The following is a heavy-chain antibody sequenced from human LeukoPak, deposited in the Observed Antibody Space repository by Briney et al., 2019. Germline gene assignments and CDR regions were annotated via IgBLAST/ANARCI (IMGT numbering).Heavy chain of an antibody. CDR2: IWHDGSYK. J-gene: IGHJ4*02. D-gene: IGHD1-26*01. V-gene: IGHV3-33*01. Sequence: GGSLRLSCAASGFTFSSYGIHWVRQAPGKGLEWVAVIWHDGSYKYYADSVKGRFTISRDNSKNMLSLEMNSLRAEDTAVYYCARESTGSYSGIDYWGQGTPVTVSA. CDR1: GFTFSSYG. CDR3: ARESTGSYSGIDY.